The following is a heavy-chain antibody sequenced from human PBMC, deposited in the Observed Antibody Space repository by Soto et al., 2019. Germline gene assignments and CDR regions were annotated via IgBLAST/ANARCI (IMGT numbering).Heavy chain of an antibody. V-gene: IGHV3-30-3*01. CDR3: ARDPEGGSSHSDY. CDR1: GFTFSSCT. Sequence: QVQLVESGGGVVQPGRSLRLSCAASGFTFSSCTMHWVRQAPGKGLDWVAGISFDGSVKYYADSARGRFTISRDNSMNTLYLQMDSLRPEDTAIYYCARDPEGGSSHSDYWGQGTLVTVSS. J-gene: IGHJ4*02. CDR2: ISFDGSVK. D-gene: IGHD1-26*01.